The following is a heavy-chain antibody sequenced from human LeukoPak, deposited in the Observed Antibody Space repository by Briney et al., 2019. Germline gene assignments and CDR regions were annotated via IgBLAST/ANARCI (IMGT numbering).Heavy chain of an antibody. J-gene: IGHJ4*02. CDR2: INHSGST. CDR3: ARAGGSGWYRY. D-gene: IGHD6-19*01. V-gene: IGHV4-34*01. Sequence: SETLSLTCAAYGGSFSGYYWSWIRQPPGKGLEWIGEINHSGSTNYNPSLKSRVTISVDTSKNQFSLKLSSVTAADTAVYYCARAGGSGWYRYWGQGTLVTVSS. CDR1: GGSFSGYY.